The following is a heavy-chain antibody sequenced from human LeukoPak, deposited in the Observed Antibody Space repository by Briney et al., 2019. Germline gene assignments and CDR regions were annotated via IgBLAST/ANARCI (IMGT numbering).Heavy chain of an antibody. D-gene: IGHD3-22*01. CDR3: ARDPHNYYDSSGYFFDF. CDR2: IYYSGAT. Sequence: SETLSLTCTVSGGSISSGDYYWSWVRQPPGKGLEWIGYIYYSGATYYNPSLKSRVTMSVDPSKNQFSLKLSSVTAADTAVYYCARDPHNYYDSSGYFFDFWGQGTLVTVSS. CDR1: GGSISSGDYY. J-gene: IGHJ4*02. V-gene: IGHV4-30-4*01.